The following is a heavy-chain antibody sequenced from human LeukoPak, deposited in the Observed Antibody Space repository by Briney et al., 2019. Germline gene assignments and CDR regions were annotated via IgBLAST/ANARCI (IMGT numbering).Heavy chain of an antibody. CDR2: ISSSSSYI. CDR3: ARDSSGSQSLRDY. V-gene: IGHV3-21*01. J-gene: IGHJ4*02. D-gene: IGHD1-26*01. CDR1: GFAFSSYS. Sequence: GGSLRLSCAASGFAFSSYSMNWVRQAPGKGLEWVSSISSSSSYIYYADSVKGRFTISRDNAKNSLYLQMNSLRAEDTAVYYCARDSSGSQSLRDYWGQGTLVTVSS.